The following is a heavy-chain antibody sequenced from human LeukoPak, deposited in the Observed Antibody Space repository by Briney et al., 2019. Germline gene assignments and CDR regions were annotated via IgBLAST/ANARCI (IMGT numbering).Heavy chain of an antibody. J-gene: IGHJ4*02. Sequence: SETLSLTCSVSGGSISNSSYYWGWIRQPPGKGLEWIGSIYYNGNFYYNPSLKSRVTMPEDTSKNQFSLRLTSMTAADTAVYYCARHAAVAGRMDFDYWGQGTLVTVSS. CDR2: IYYNGNF. CDR1: GGSISNSSYY. V-gene: IGHV4-39*01. CDR3: ARHAAVAGRMDFDY. D-gene: IGHD6-19*01.